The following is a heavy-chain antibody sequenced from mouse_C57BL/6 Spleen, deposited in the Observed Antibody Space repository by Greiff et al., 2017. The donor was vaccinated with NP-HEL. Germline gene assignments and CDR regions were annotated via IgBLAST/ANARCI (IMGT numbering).Heavy chain of an antibody. Sequence: HVQLQQPGTELVKPGASVKLSCKASGYTFTSYWMHWVKQRPGQGLEWIGNINPSNGGTNYNEKFKSKATLTVDKSSSTAYMQLSSLTSEDSAVYYCARRRYYYGSSQYYFDYWGQGTTLTVSS. CDR1: GYTFTSYW. J-gene: IGHJ2*01. CDR3: ARRRYYYGSSQYYFDY. V-gene: IGHV1-53*01. CDR2: INPSNGGT. D-gene: IGHD1-1*01.